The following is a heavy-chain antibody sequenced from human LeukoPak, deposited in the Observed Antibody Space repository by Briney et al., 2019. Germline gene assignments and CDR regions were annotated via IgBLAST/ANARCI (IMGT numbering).Heavy chain of an antibody. Sequence: GGSLRLSCAASGFTFSSYAMSWVRQAPGKGLEWVSAISGSGGSTYYADSVKGRFSISRDNSKNTLYLQMNSLRAEDTAVYYCAKSTGYYYYYMDVCGKGTTVTVSS. CDR3: AKSTGYYYYYMDV. J-gene: IGHJ6*03. D-gene: IGHD2-2*01. V-gene: IGHV3-23*01. CDR1: GFTFSSYA. CDR2: ISGSGGST.